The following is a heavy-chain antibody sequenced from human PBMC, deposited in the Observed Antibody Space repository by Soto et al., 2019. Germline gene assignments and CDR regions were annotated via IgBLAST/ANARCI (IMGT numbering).Heavy chain of an antibody. V-gene: IGHV1-46*01. CDR1: GYTFTSYY. D-gene: IGHD3-16*02. CDR3: ARMGLHLGELSRNWFDP. J-gene: IGHJ5*02. Sequence: ASVKVSCKSSGYTFTSYYMHWVRQAPGQGLEWMGIINPSGGSTSYAQKFQGRVTMTRDTSTSTVYMELSSLRSADTAVYYCARMGLHLGELSRNWFDPWGRGTLVTVSS. CDR2: INPSGGST.